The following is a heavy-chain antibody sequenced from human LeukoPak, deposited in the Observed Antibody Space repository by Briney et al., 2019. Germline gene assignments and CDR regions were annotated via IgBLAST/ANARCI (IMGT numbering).Heavy chain of an antibody. J-gene: IGHJ4*02. D-gene: IGHD3-22*01. CDR1: GYTFSKYD. CDR2: ISGYNGNT. Sequence: ASVKVSCKASGYTFSKYDFSWVRQAPGQGLEWMGWISGYNGNTNYAQKLQGRVTMTRNTSTSTVYMELRSLRSEDTAVYYCARAYYYDSSGYYPGGDHWGQGTLVTVPS. V-gene: IGHV1-18*01. CDR3: ARAYYYDSSGYYPGGDH.